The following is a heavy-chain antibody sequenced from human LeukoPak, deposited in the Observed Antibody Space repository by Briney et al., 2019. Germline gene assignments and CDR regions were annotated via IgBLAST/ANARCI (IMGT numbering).Heavy chain of an antibody. D-gene: IGHD3-10*01. V-gene: IGHV1-69*13. CDR2: IIPIFGPA. J-gene: IGHJ4*02. CDR1: GGTFSSYS. CDR3: ARAVWTYYYGSGSYSFDY. Sequence: GASVKVSCKASGGTFSSYSISWGRQAPGQGLEWMGGIIPIFGPANYAQKFQGRVTITADESTSTAYMELSSLSSEDTAVYYCARAVWTYYYGSGSYSFDYWGQGTLVTVSS.